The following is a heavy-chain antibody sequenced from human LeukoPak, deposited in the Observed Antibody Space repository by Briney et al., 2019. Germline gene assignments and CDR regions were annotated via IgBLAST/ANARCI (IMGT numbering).Heavy chain of an antibody. CDR3: ARLPGCSGSSCFRAFDM. J-gene: IGHJ3*02. D-gene: IGHD2-15*01. Sequence: SETLSLTCTVSGGSISDYYWTWIRQPPGKGLEWIGYSHNSGNTNYNPSLRSRVTISVDTSKNQFSLKVTSVTAADTAVYYCARLPGCSGSSCFRAFDMWGQGTMVTVSS. CDR2: SHNSGNT. CDR1: GGSISDYY. V-gene: IGHV4-59*08.